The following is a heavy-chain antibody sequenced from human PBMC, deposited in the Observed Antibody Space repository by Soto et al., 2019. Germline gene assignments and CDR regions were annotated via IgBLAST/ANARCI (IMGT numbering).Heavy chain of an antibody. CDR2: IFYSGAT. CDR3: ARVFPSYCGGDCSHFDS. J-gene: IGHJ4*02. Sequence: QVQLQESGPGLVKPSETLSLTCTVSGASINSYYWTWIRQSPGKGLEWIGFIFYSGATNSNPSLKSRVTMSVDTSQNQFSLRLSSVTAADTAVYYCARVFPSYCGGDCSHFDSWGQGTLVTVSS. CDR1: GASINSYY. V-gene: IGHV4-59*01. D-gene: IGHD2-21*02.